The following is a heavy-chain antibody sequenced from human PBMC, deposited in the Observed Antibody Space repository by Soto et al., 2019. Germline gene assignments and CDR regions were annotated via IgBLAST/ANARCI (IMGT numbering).Heavy chain of an antibody. CDR2: IYYSGST. CDR3: AREYYYDSSGTNWFDP. J-gene: IGHJ5*02. D-gene: IGHD3-22*01. CDR1: GGSISSYY. Sequence: QVQLQESGPGLVKPSETLSLTCTVSGGSISSYYWSWIRQPPGKGLEWIGYIYYSGSTNYNPSLKSRVTISADTSKNQFSLKLSSVTAADTAVYYCAREYYYDSSGTNWFDPWGQGTLVTVSS. V-gene: IGHV4-59*01.